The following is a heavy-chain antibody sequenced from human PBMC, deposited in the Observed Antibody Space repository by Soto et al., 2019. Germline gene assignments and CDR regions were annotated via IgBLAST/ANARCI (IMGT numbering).Heavy chain of an antibody. CDR3: ARLPRGDYVWGSYRYTRGGGFDY. CDR2: INHSGST. CDR1: GGSFSGYY. V-gene: IGHV4-34*01. J-gene: IGHJ4*02. D-gene: IGHD3-16*02. Sequence: QVQLQQWGAGLLKPSETLSLTCAVYGGSFSGYYWSWIRQPPGKGLEWIGEINHSGSTNYNPSLKSRVTISVDTSKNQFSLKLSSVTAADTAVYYCARLPRGDYVWGSYRYTRGGGFDYWGQGTLVTVSS.